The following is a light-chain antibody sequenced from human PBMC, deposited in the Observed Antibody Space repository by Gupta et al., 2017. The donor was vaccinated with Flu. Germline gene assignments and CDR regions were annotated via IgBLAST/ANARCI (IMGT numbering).Light chain of an antibody. J-gene: IGLJ2*01. V-gene: IGLV1-44*01. CDR1: SSNIASNA. Sequence: QSVLTQPPSASGTPGQRVIISCSGSSSNIASNAVNWYRHLPGTAPKRLIYNTDQRPSGVSDRFSGSKSGTSASLAISGLQSEDEAYYYCATWDDSPVFGGGTKVTVL. CDR2: NTD. CDR3: ATWDDSPV.